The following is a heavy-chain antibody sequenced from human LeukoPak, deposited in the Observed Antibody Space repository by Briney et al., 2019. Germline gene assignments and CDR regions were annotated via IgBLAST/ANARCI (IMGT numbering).Heavy chain of an antibody. J-gene: IGHJ6*02. D-gene: IGHD2-21*02. Sequence: SETLSLTCTVSGGSISSYYWSWIRQPPGKGLEWIGYIYYSGSTNYNPSLKSRVTISVDTSKNQFSLKLSSVTAADTAVYYCARQGHYCGGDCLYYYYGMDVWGQGTTVTVSS. V-gene: IGHV4-59*08. CDR3: ARQGHYCGGDCLYYYYGMDV. CDR2: IYYSGST. CDR1: GGSISSYY.